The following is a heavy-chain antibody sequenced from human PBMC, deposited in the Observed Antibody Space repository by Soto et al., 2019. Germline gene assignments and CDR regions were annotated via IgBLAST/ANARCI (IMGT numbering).Heavy chain of an antibody. CDR1: GFTFSSYG. CDR2: IWYDGSNK. CDR3: ARERGVVVAATRYFDY. J-gene: IGHJ4*02. V-gene: IGHV3-33*01. D-gene: IGHD2-15*01. Sequence: QVQLVESGGGVVQPGRSLRLSCAASGFTFSSYGMHWVRQAPGQGLEWVAVIWYDGSNKYYADSVKGRFTISRDNSKNPLDLQMNSLRAEDTAVYYCARERGVVVAATRYFDYWGQGTLVTVSS.